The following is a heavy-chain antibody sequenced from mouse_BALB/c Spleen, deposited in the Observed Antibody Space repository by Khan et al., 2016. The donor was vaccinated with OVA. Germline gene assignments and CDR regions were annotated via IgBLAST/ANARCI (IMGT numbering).Heavy chain of an antibody. CDR3: ARRAI. Sequence: EVELVESGGGLVQPGGSLKRSFAASRFTISSYGMSSVRQTPDKRLELVATIASNGGSTDYPASVKRRFTISGDNATNAVYLQMRSLKSEDTAMYYCARRAIWGQGTTLTVSS. V-gene: IGHV5-6-3*01. CDR2: IASNGGST. J-gene: IGHJ2*01. CDR1: RFTISSYG. D-gene: IGHD3-1*01.